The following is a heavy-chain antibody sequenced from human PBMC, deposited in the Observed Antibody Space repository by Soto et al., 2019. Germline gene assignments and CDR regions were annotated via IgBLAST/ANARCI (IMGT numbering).Heavy chain of an antibody. CDR1: GGSFSGYY. V-gene: IGHV4-34*01. D-gene: IGHD2-21*01. CDR3: ARGPRCGFYCGDEPAFDI. J-gene: IGHJ3*02. CDR2: INHSGST. Sequence: QVQLQQWGAGLLKPSETLSLTCAVYGGSFSGYYWSWIRQPPGTGLEWIGEINHSGSTNYNPSLKSRVTISVDTSKNQFSLTLSSVTAADTAVYYCARGPRCGFYCGDEPAFDIWGQGTMVTVSS.